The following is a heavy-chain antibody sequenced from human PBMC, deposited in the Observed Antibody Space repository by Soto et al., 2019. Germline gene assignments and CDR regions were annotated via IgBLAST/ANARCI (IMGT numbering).Heavy chain of an antibody. D-gene: IGHD3-22*01. CDR2: IWYDGSNK. J-gene: IGHJ5*02. CDR1: GFTFSSYG. CDR3: AISGLDYYDTSGNCNWCGS. Sequence: PGGSLRLSCAASGFTFSSYGMHWVRQAPGKGLEWVAVIWYDGSNKYYADSVKGRFTISRDNSKNTLYLQMNSLRAEDTAVYYFAISGLDYYDTSGNCNWCGSWGQGTLGTVSS. V-gene: IGHV3-33*01.